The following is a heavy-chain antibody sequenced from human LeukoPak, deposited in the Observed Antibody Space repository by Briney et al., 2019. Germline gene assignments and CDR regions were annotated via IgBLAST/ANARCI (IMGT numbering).Heavy chain of an antibody. V-gene: IGHV3-53*04. CDR2: IYSGGST. D-gene: IGHD1-26*01. J-gene: IGHJ3*02. Sequence: GGSLRLSCAASGFTVSSNYMSWVRQAPGKGLEWVSVIYSGGSTYYTDSVKGRFTISRHNSQNTLFLQMNSLRAEDTAVYYCARVGGLDAFDIWAKGQWSPSLQ. CDR1: GFTVSSNY. CDR3: ARVGGLDAFDI.